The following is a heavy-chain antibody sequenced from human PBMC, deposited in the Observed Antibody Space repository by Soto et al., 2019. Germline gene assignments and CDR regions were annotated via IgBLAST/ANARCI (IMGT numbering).Heavy chain of an antibody. D-gene: IGHD3-10*01. Sequence: QVQLVQSGAEVKRPGSSVKVSCKASGDTFNFYSINWVRQAPGLGLAWMGRVNPILSMSNYAQRFQGRVTMTADKSTSTAYMELSGLRSEDTAIYYCATSYGSGYRAVDFWGQGALVTVSS. V-gene: IGHV1-69*04. CDR2: VNPILSMS. J-gene: IGHJ4*02. CDR1: GDTFNFYS. CDR3: ATSYGSGYRAVDF.